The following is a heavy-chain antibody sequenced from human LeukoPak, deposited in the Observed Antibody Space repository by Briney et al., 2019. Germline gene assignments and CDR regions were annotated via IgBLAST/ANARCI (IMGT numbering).Heavy chain of an antibody. J-gene: IGHJ5*02. CDR2: INPSGGSA. CDR1: GYTLTELS. Sequence: GASVKVSCKVSGYTLTELSIHWVRQAPGKGLEWMGIINPSGGSASYAQQFQGRVTMTRDTSTSTVYMELSSLRSEDTAVYYCARDPLYYYDSSSSGHVPQPNWLDPWGQGTLVTVSS. V-gene: IGHV1-46*01. CDR3: ARDPLYYYDSSSSGHVPQPNWLDP. D-gene: IGHD3-22*01.